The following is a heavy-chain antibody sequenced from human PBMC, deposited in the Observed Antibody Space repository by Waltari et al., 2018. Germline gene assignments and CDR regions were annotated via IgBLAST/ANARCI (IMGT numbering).Heavy chain of an antibody. Sequence: EVQLLESGGGLVQPGGSLRLSCAASGFTFSSYAMSWVRQAPGKGLEWVSVIYSGGSTYYADSVKGRFTISRDNSKNTLYLQMYSLRAEDTAVYYCAKYRFSGLSYWGQGTLVTVSS. CDR2: IYSGGST. D-gene: IGHD3-10*01. V-gene: IGHV3-23*03. CDR3: AKYRFSGLSY. J-gene: IGHJ4*02. CDR1: GFTFSSYA.